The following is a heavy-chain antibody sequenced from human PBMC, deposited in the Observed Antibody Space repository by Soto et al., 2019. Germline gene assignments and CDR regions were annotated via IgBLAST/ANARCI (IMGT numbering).Heavy chain of an antibody. CDR2: ISWNSGSI. D-gene: IGHD4-17*01. CDR1: GFTFDDYA. CDR3: AKPYGRTTGDAFDI. Sequence: EVQLVESGGGLVQPGRSLSLACAASGFTFDDYAMHWVRQAPGKGLEWVSGISWNSGSIGYADSVKGRFTISRDNAKNSLYLQMNSLRAEDTALYYCAKPYGRTTGDAFDIWGQGTMVTVSS. V-gene: IGHV3-9*01. J-gene: IGHJ3*02.